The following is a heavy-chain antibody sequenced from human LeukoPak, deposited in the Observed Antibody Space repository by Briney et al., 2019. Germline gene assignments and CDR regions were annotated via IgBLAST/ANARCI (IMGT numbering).Heavy chain of an antibody. V-gene: IGHV3-73*01. D-gene: IGHD5-12*01. CDR1: GFTFSGSA. CDR2: IRSKANSYAT. CDR3: TRHVPNSGYANFDY. J-gene: IGHJ4*02. Sequence: GGSLRLPCAASGFTFSGSAMHWVRQASGKGLEWVGRIRSKANSYATAYGASVKGRFTISRDDSKNTAYLQMNSLKTEDTAVYYCTRHVPNSGYANFDYWGQGTLVTVSS.